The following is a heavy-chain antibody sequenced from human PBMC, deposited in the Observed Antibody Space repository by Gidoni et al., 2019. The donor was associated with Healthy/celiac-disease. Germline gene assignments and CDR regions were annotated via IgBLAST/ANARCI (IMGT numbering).Heavy chain of an antibody. Sequence: QVQLQQWRAVLLKPSETLSLTCAVYGGSFSGYYWSWIRQLPGKGLEWIGEINHSGSTNYNPSLKSRVTISVDTSKNQFSLKLSSVTAADTAVYYCARCYEEALPQCDYFDYWGQGTLVTVSS. D-gene: IGHD3-3*01. V-gene: IGHV4-34*01. CDR3: ARCYEEALPQCDYFDY. CDR2: INHSGST. CDR1: GGSFSGYY. J-gene: IGHJ4*02.